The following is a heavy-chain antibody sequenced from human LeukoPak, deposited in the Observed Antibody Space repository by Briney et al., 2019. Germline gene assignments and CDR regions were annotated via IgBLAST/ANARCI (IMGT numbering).Heavy chain of an antibody. Sequence: GGSLRLSCAASGFTFSSYAMSWVRQAPGKGLEWVSAISGSGGSTYYADSVEGRFTISRDNSKNTLYLQVNSLRAEDTAIYYCAKDLAYDSTGPLDYWGQGTLVTVSS. V-gene: IGHV3-23*01. J-gene: IGHJ4*02. CDR2: ISGSGGST. D-gene: IGHD3-22*01. CDR3: AKDLAYDSTGPLDY. CDR1: GFTFSSYA.